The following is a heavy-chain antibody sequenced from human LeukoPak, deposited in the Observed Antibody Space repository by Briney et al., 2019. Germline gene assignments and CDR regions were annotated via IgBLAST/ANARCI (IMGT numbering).Heavy chain of an antibody. Sequence: SETLSLTCTVSGGSISSYYWSWIRQPPGKGPEWIGYIYYSGSTNYNPSLNSRVTISIDTSKNQFSLKLSSVIAADTAVYYCARGHYYGSVYYGMDVWGQGTTVTVSS. V-gene: IGHV4-59*08. CDR3: ARGHYYGSVYYGMDV. J-gene: IGHJ6*02. CDR1: GGSISSYY. D-gene: IGHD3-10*01. CDR2: IYYSGST.